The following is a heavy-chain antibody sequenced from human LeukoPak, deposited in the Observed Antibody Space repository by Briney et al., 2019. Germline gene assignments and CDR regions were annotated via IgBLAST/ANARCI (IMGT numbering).Heavy chain of an antibody. V-gene: IGHV1-69*06. CDR3: ARDLWWCRSTSCYFMAGRGFVP. CDR1: GGTFSSYD. J-gene: IGHJ5*02. D-gene: IGHD2-2*01. CDR2: IIPNFGRA. Sequence: GASVKVSCKASGGTFSSYDISWVRQAPGQGLEWMGGIIPNFGRANYAQKFQGRVTITADKSTSAAYMELSRLRSADTAVYYCARDLWWCRSTSCYFMAGRGFVPWGQRTLVTVSS.